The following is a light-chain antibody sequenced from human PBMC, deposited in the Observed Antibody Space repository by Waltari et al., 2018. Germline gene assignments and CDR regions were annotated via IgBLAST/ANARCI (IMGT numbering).Light chain of an antibody. CDR3: QNHERLPAT. Sequence: EIVLTQSPGTLSLSPGERATLSCRASQNIGRYLVWYQQKPGQAPRLLIYEASRRATGIPDRFSGSGSGTDFSLTISRLEPEDFAVYYCQNHERLPATFGQRTKVEIK. CDR1: QNIGRY. CDR2: EAS. V-gene: IGKV3-20*01. J-gene: IGKJ1*01.